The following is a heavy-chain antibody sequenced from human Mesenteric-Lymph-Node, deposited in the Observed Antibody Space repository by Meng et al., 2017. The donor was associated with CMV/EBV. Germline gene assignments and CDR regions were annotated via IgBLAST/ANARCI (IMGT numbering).Heavy chain of an antibody. CDR1: GGTFSSYA. CDR2: IISILGIA. D-gene: IGHD6-6*01. J-gene: IGHJ4*02. CDR3: ARGIGSSNYYFDY. Sequence: CKASGGTFSSYAISWVRQAPGQGLEWMGRIISILGIANYAQKFQGRVTITADKSTSTAYMELSSLRSEDTAVYYCARGIGSSNYYFDYWGQGTLVTVSS. V-gene: IGHV1-69*04.